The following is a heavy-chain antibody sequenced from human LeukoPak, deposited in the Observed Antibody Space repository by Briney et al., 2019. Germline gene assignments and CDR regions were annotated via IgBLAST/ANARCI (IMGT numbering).Heavy chain of an antibody. CDR2: INHSGGT. D-gene: IGHD2-2*01. CDR1: GGSFSGYY. V-gene: IGHV4-34*01. CDR3: AGRRSCTSCYVTFDY. Sequence: SETLSLTCAVYGGSFSGYYWSWIRQPPGKGLEWIGEINHSGGTNYNPSLKSRVTISVDTSKNQFSLKLSSVTAADTAVYYCAGRRSCTSCYVTFDYWGQGTLVTVSS. J-gene: IGHJ4*02.